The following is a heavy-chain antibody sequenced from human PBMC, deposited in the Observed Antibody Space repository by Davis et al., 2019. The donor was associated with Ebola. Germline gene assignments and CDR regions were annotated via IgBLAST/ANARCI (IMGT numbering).Heavy chain of an antibody. CDR3: TTDLYDSAYNDY. J-gene: IGHJ4*02. CDR2: IKSKTDGGTT. CDR1: GFTFSNAW. V-gene: IGHV3-15*07. Sequence: GESLKISCAASGFTFSNAWMNWVRQAPGRGLEWVGRIKSKTDGGTTDYAAPVKGRFTISRDDSKNTLYLQMNSLKTEDTAVYYCTTDLYDSAYNDYWGQGTLVTVSS. D-gene: IGHD3-22*01.